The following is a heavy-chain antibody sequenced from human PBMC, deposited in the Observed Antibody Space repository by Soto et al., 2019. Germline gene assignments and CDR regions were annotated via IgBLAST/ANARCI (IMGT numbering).Heavy chain of an antibody. V-gene: IGHV1-18*01. CDR3: VMVDNYVTPTQQDV. CDR1: GYIFVNYG. CDR2: ISPYTGNT. D-gene: IGHD3-16*01. Sequence: QVQLVQSGDEVKKPGASVKVSCKASGYIFVNYGIAWVRQAPGQGLEWMGWISPYTGNTHSATKVQGRLTMTTDTSKRTAYMDLGSLTSDDTAVYYCVMVDNYVTPTQQDVWGQGTTVTVSS. J-gene: IGHJ6*02.